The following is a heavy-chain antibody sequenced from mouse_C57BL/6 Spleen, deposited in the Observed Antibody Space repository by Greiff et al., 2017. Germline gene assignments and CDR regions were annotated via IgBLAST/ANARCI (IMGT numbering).Heavy chain of an antibody. Sequence: VQLKQSGPELVKPGASVKISCKASGYSFTGYYMHWVKQSSEKSLEWIGEINPSTGGTSYNQKFKGKATLTVDKSSSTAYMQLKSLTSEDSAVYYCARFTTVTDYWGQGTTLTVSS. CDR3: ARFTTVTDY. V-gene: IGHV1-43*01. D-gene: IGHD1-2*01. J-gene: IGHJ2*01. CDR1: GYSFTGYY. CDR2: INPSTGGT.